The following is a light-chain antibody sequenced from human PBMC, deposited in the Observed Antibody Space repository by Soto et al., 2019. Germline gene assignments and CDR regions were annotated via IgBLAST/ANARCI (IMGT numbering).Light chain of an antibody. CDR3: SSYTSSSLYV. CDR2: DVS. J-gene: IGLJ1*01. CDR1: SSDVGVYNY. V-gene: IGLV2-14*01. Sequence: QSVLTQPASVSGSPGQSITISCTGTSSDVGVYNYVSWYQQLPGKAPKLMIYDVSDRPSGVSNRFSGSKSGNTASLTISGLQAEDEADYYCSSYTSSSLYVFGTGTKVTV.